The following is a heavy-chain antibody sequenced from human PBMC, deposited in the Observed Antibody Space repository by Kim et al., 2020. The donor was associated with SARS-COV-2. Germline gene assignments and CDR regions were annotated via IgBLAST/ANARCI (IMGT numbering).Heavy chain of an antibody. D-gene: IGHD6-13*01. Sequence: DSGKGRFTNPRDNSKKPLYLQMNSLRAEDTAVYYCAKGRIAAAGDDAFDIWGQGTMVTVSS. CDR3: AKGRIAAAGDDAFDI. J-gene: IGHJ3*02. V-gene: IGHV3-23*01.